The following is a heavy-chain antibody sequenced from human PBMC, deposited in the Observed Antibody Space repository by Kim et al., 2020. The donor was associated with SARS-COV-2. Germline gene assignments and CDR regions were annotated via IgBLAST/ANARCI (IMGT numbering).Heavy chain of an antibody. J-gene: IGHJ4*02. D-gene: IGHD6-6*01. V-gene: IGHV5-51*01. Sequence: SPSFHGQVTISADKSISTAYLQWSSLKASDTAMYYCARYSPRIAARQIDYWGQGTLVTVSS. CDR3: ARYSPRIAARQIDY.